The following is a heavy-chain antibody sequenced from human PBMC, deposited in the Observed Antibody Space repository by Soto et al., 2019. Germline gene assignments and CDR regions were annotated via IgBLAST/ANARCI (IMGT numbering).Heavy chain of an antibody. J-gene: IGHJ5*02. V-gene: IGHV4-59*12. Sequence: SETLSLTCTVSGGSISSYYWSWIRQPPGTGLEWIGEIYHSGSTNYNPSLKSRVTISVDRSKNQFSLKLSSVTAADTAVYYCARVPDRWGQGTLVTVSS. CDR2: IYHSGST. CDR3: ARVPDR. CDR1: GGSISSYY. D-gene: IGHD2-2*01.